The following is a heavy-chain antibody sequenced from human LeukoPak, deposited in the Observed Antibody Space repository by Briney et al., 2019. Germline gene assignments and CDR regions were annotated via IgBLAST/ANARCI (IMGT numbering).Heavy chain of an antibody. CDR3: ARTPDVTRWLQPFDY. V-gene: IGHV4-59*01. CDR2: IYYSGST. D-gene: IGHD5-24*01. Sequence: SSETLSLTCTVSGGSISSYYWSWIRQPPGKGLEWIGYIYYSGSTNYNPSLKSRVTISVDTSKNQFSLRLGSVTAADTAFYYCARTPDVTRWLQPFDYWGQGILVTVSS. CDR1: GGSISSYY. J-gene: IGHJ4*02.